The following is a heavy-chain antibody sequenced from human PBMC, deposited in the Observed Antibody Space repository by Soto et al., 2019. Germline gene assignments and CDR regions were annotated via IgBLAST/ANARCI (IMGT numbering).Heavy chain of an antibody. CDR3: ARDYTSTGYGLVY. D-gene: IGHD6-25*01. CDR1: GFTFSRHG. CDR2: IWYDGSNE. J-gene: IGHJ4*02. Sequence: GSLRLSCAASGFTFSRHGMHWVRQAPGKGLEWVAIIWYDGSNEYYADSVKGRFTISRDNSKNTLYLQMGSLRVDDTAVYYCARDYTSTGYGLVYWGQGALVTVSS. V-gene: IGHV3-33*01.